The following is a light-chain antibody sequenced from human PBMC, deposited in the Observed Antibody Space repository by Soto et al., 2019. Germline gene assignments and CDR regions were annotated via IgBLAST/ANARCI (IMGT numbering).Light chain of an antibody. J-gene: IGKJ1*01. CDR1: QTISSW. CDR3: QQYNTYSGT. CDR2: KAS. Sequence: DIQMTHSPSTLSGSVGERVTFTFGASQTISSWLAWYQQKPGKAPKLLIYKASTLKSGVPSRFSGSGSGTEFTLTINSLQPDDFATYYCQQYNTYSGTFGPGTKVDIK. V-gene: IGKV1-5*03.